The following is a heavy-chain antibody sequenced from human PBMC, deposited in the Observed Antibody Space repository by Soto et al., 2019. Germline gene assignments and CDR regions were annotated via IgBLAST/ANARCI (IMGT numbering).Heavy chain of an antibody. Sequence: GESLKIACEASGYTFTDDWIGWVRQMPGTGLGWMGIIYPRDSDTRYSPSFQDQVTMSVDKSIGTAYLQWSSLKASDTTMYYCVRPSGKIESSVGPGSFDYWGQGTLVTVS. D-gene: IGHD6-13*01. J-gene: IGHJ4*02. CDR2: IYPRDSDT. V-gene: IGHV5-51*01. CDR3: VRPSGKIESSVGPGSFDY. CDR1: GYTFTDDW.